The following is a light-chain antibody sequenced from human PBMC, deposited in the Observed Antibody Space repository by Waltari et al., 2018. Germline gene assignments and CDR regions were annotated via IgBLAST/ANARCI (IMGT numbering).Light chain of an antibody. CDR1: SSDIGIFNF. CDR2: EVR. Sequence: QSALTQPASVSGSPGQSITISCGGTSSDIGIFNFVSWYPQPPGKAPKLIIYEVRNRPSGVSSRFSGSKSGDTASLTISGLQPDDEAIYYCSSYTTSNSLVVFGAGTTLTV. CDR3: SSYTTSNSLVV. J-gene: IGLJ2*01. V-gene: IGLV2-14*01.